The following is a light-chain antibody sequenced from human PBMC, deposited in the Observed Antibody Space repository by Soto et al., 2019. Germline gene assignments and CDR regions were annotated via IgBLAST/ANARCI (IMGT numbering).Light chain of an antibody. CDR3: QTWGTGVRV. CDR1: SGHDTYA. V-gene: IGLV4-69*01. J-gene: IGLJ3*02. CDR2: INTDGSH. Sequence: QAVVTQSPSASASLGASVNLTCTLSSGHDTYAIAWHQQRPEKGPRYLMKINTDGSHNKGDGIPDRFSGSMSGTERSLTISSLQSEDEADYYCQTWGTGVRVFGGGTKLTVL.